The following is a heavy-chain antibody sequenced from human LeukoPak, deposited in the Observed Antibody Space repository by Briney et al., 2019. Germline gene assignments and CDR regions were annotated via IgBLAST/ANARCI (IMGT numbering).Heavy chain of an antibody. J-gene: IGHJ4*02. Sequence: GGSLRLSCAASGFSFSDAWINWVRQAPGKGLEGVGRIKNKADGWTTDFAAPVDGRFTISRDDSRNTLYLQMNSLETEEKDINCCTAPSWGESRFDYWGLGTLVTVSS. V-gene: IGHV3-15*01. CDR1: GFSFSDAW. CDR3: TAPSWGESRFDY. CDR2: IKNKADGWTT. D-gene: IGHD2-2*01.